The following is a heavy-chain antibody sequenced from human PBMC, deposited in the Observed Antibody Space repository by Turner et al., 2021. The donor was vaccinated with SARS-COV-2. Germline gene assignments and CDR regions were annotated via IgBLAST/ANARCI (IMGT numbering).Heavy chain of an antibody. CDR1: EFTFSSYA. D-gene: IGHD6-19*01. Sequence: ELQLLESGGGLVQPGGSRRPSCAASEFTFSSYAMSWLRQAPGKGRVWVAAISGSGGSTFYADSVKGRFTISRDDSKNTLYLQMNSLRAEDTAVYYCAKDIRTTPIAVAGRGAFDIWGQGTMVTVSS. V-gene: IGHV3-23*01. J-gene: IGHJ3*02. CDR3: AKDIRTTPIAVAGRGAFDI. CDR2: ISGSGGST.